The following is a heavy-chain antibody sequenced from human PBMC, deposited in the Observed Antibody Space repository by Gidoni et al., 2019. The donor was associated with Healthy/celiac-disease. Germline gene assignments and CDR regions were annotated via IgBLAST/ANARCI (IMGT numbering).Heavy chain of an antibody. D-gene: IGHD4-17*01. CDR2: IKQDGSEK. V-gene: IGHV3-7*01. CDR3: ARDALLATVTIFDY. Sequence: EVQLVEPGGGLVQPGGSLRLSCAASGFTFSSYWMSWVRQAPGKGLEWVANIKQDGSEKYYVDSVKGRFTISRDNAKNSLYLQMNSLRAEDTAVYYCARDALLATVTIFDYWGQGTLVTVSS. CDR1: GFTFSSYW. J-gene: IGHJ4*02.